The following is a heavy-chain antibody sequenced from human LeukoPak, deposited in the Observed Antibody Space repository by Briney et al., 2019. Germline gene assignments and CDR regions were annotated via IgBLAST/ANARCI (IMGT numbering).Heavy chain of an antibody. D-gene: IGHD4-23*01. J-gene: IGHJ4*02. Sequence: SQTLSLTCAVSGGSISSGGYSWSWIRQPPGKGLEWIGYIYHSGRTYYNPSLKSRVTISVNTSENQFSLKLRSVTAADTAVYYCTRGGVITASDLWGQGTLVTVSS. CDR1: GGSISSGGYS. V-gene: IGHV4-30-2*01. CDR2: IYHSGRT. CDR3: TRGGVITASDL.